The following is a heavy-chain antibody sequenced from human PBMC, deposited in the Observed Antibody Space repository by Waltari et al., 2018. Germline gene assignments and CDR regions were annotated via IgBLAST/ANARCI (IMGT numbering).Heavy chain of an antibody. CDR3: VRDDDGGMGAV. CDR1: GFTFSRFW. J-gene: IGHJ6*02. D-gene: IGHD3-16*01. CDR2: KNKDGTVT. Sequence: EVQLVESGGGLVQPGGSLRLSCAASGFTFSRFWMSWVRQAPGRGLEVVGNKNKDGTVTNYMESVKCRFTTSRDNARNSLYLQMNSLRVDDTAVYYCVRDDDGGMGAVWGQGTTVIVSS. V-gene: IGHV3-7*01.